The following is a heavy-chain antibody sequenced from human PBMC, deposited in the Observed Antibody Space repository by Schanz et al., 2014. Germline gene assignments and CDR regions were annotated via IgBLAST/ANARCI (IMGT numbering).Heavy chain of an antibody. J-gene: IGHJ4*02. V-gene: IGHV3-11*06. Sequence: VQLVESGGGLIQPGGSLRLSCAVSGFTVNTNYMSWVRQAPGKGLEWLSYISSSSHYTNYADSVKGRFTISRDNAKNSLSLQMNSVRAEDTAVYYCARDRRGYCSTTSCHIFDYWGQGTLVTVSS. CDR3: ARDRRGYCSTTSCHIFDY. CDR2: ISSSSHYT. CDR1: GFTVNTNY. D-gene: IGHD2-2*01.